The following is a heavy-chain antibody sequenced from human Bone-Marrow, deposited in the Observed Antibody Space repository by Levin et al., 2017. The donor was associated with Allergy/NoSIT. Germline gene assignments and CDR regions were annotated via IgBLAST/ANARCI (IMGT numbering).Heavy chain of an antibody. Sequence: SQTLSLTCTVSGISINSDAWSWIRQFPGKGLEWIGYIYYTGRTNYNPSLKNRVTISVDSSKTQFSLRLSSVTAADTAVYYCAREPTGGFDPWGQGTLVTVSS. J-gene: IGHJ5*02. CDR2: IYYTGRT. CDR3: AREPTGGFDP. D-gene: IGHD1-14*01. V-gene: IGHV4-59*01. CDR1: GISINSDA.